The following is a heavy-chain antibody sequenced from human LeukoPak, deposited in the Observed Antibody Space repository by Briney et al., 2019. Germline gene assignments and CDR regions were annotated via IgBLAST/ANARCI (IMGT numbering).Heavy chain of an antibody. CDR2: IYSGGST. Sequence: AGGSLRLSCAASGFTVSSNYMSWVRQAPGKGLEWVSVIYSGGSTYYADSVKGRFTISRDNSKNTLYLQMNSLRAEDTAVYYCARDGLTGALDYWGQGTLVTVSS. D-gene: IGHD3-9*01. J-gene: IGHJ4*02. CDR1: GFTVSSNY. CDR3: ARDGLTGALDY. V-gene: IGHV3-53*01.